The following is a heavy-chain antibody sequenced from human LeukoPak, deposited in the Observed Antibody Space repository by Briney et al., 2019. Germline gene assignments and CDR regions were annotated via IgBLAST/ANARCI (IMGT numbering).Heavy chain of an antibody. CDR1: GYTFTSYG. D-gene: IGHD3-9*01. Sequence: ASVKVSCKASGYTFTSYGISWVRQAPGQGLEWRGWISAYNGNTNYAQKLQGRVTMTTDTSTSTAYMELRSLRSDDTAVYYCAREVPTTSYDILTGYYNPNFDYWGQGTLVTVSS. CDR3: AREVPTTSYDILTGYYNPNFDY. J-gene: IGHJ4*02. V-gene: IGHV1-18*01. CDR2: ISAYNGNT.